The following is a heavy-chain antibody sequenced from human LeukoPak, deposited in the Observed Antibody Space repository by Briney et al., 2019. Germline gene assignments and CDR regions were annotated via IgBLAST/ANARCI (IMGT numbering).Heavy chain of an antibody. CDR2: INTDGSST. D-gene: IGHD4-17*01. CDR3: ARGVGYGALVDY. CDR1: GITLSSYW. Sequence: GGSLRLSCAASGITLSSYWMHWVRQAPGKGLVWVSRINTDGSSTNYVGSVKGRFTISRDNAKNTLYLQMNSLRAEDTAVYYCARGVGYGALVDYWGQGTLVTVS. J-gene: IGHJ4*02. V-gene: IGHV3-74*01.